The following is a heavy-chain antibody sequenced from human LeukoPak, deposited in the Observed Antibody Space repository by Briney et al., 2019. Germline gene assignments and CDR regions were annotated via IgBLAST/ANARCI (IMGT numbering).Heavy chain of an antibody. D-gene: IGHD3-16*02. Sequence: GGSLRLSCAASGFTFSSYSMNWVRQAPGKGLEWVSSISSSSSYIYYADSVKGRFTISRDNAKNSLYLQMNSLRAEDTAVYYCARGGACDYVWGSYRYFDYWGQGTLVTVSS. CDR1: GFTFSSYS. J-gene: IGHJ4*02. CDR2: ISSSSSYI. CDR3: ARGGACDYVWGSYRYFDY. V-gene: IGHV3-21*01.